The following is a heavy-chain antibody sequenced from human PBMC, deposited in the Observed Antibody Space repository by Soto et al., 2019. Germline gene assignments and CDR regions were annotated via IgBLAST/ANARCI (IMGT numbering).Heavy chain of an antibody. V-gene: IGHV6-1*01. CDR1: GDSVSSNSAA. J-gene: IGHJ3*02. D-gene: IGHD6-19*01. CDR3: VRGGIAVAGTRGAFDI. CDR2: TYYRSKWYN. Sequence: SQTLSLTCAISGDSVSSNSAAWNWIRQSPSRGLEWLGRTYYRSKWYNDYAVSVKSRITINPDTSKNQFSLQLNSVTPEDTAVYYCVRGGIAVAGTRGAFDIWGQGTMVTGSS.